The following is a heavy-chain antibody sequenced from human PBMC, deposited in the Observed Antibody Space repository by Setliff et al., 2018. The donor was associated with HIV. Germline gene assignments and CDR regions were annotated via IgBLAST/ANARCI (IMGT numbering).Heavy chain of an antibody. J-gene: IGHJ6*03. V-gene: IGHV4-31*03. D-gene: IGHD5-12*01. CDR1: GGSISSGGYY. CDR3: ARGLVVVTDSDYDTNYYYYYYMDV. Sequence: PSETLSLTCTVSGGSISSGGYYWSWIRQHPGKGLEWIGYIYYSGSTYYNPSLKSRVTISIDPSKNQFSLKLSSVTAADTAVYYCARGLVVVTDSDYDTNYYYYYYMDVWGKGTTVTVSS. CDR2: IYYSGST.